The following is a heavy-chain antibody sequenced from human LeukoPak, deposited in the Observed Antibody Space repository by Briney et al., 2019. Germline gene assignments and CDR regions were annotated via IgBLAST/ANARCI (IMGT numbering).Heavy chain of an antibody. J-gene: IGHJ4*02. D-gene: IGHD2-15*01. CDR3: ARGVHSYYFDY. V-gene: IGHV6-1*01. CDR2: TYYRSKWYS. Sequence: SQTLSLTCALSGDSVSSDSAAWSWIRQPPSRGLEWLGRTYYRSKWYSDYAISVKSRITINPDTSKNQFSLQLNSVTPEDTAVYYCARGVHSYYFDYWGQGTLVTVSS. CDR1: GDSVSSDSAA.